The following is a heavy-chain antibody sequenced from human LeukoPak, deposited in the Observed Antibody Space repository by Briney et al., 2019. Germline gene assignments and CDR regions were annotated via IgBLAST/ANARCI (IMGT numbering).Heavy chain of an antibody. Sequence: ASVTVSCKASGSTFTSYVMHWVRQAPGQRLEWMGWINAGNGNTKYSQKFQDRVTISRDTSASTAYMELSSLRSGDTAVYYCARVGGYSGFDSIPYFDYWGQGTLVTVSS. V-gene: IGHV1-3*01. CDR2: INAGNGNT. CDR1: GSTFTSYV. CDR3: ARVGGYSGFDSIPYFDY. J-gene: IGHJ4*02. D-gene: IGHD5-12*01.